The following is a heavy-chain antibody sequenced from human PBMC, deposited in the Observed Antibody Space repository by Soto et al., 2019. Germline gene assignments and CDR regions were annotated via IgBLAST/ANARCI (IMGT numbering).Heavy chain of an antibody. J-gene: IGHJ6*03. CDR3: ARGGELLWSGEFVGYSYYMDV. CDR2: LSGRGGDR. Sequence: EVQLLESGGGLVQPGGSLRLSCAVSGFTFSRYAMSWVRQAPGKGLEWVPSLSGRGGDRYHADSVQGRFTISSDNSKDTLYLQMTSLRAEDTAVYYCARGGELLWSGEFVGYSYYMDVWGKGTTVTVSS. CDR1: GFTFSRYA. D-gene: IGHD3-10*01. V-gene: IGHV3-23*01.